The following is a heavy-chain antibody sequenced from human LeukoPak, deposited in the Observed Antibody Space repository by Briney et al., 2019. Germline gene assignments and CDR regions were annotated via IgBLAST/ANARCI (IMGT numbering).Heavy chain of an antibody. CDR2: ISAYNGNT. Sequence: ASVKVSCKASGYTFTSYGISWVRQAPGQGLEWMGWISAYNGNTNYAQKLQGRVTMTTDTSTSTAYMELRSLRSDDTAVYYCARVVYYDSNGVALQVDGTDYWGQGTLVTVSS. V-gene: IGHV1-18*01. CDR1: GYTFTSYG. CDR3: ARVVYYDSNGVALQVDGTDY. D-gene: IGHD3-22*01. J-gene: IGHJ4*02.